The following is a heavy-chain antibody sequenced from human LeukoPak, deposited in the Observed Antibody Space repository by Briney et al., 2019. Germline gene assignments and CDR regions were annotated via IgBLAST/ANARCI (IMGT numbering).Heavy chain of an antibody. V-gene: IGHV1-2*06. Sequence: GASLKASCKASGYTFTAFYIHWVRQAPGQGLEWMGRINPNSGGTNYAQNFQGRVTLTRDTTISTVYMEMTGLTADDTAVYYCARGYCDTSDCPPGAYWGQGALVTVSS. D-gene: IGHD3-9*01. J-gene: IGHJ4*02. CDR1: GYTFTAFY. CDR2: INPNSGGT. CDR3: ARGYCDTSDCPPGAY.